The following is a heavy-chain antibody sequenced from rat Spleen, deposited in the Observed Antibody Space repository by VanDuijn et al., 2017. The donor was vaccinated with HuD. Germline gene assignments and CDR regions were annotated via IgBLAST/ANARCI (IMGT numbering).Heavy chain of an antibody. CDR2: ISTGGGNT. CDR1: GFTFSNYG. D-gene: IGHD1-12*02. V-gene: IGHV5S14*01. Sequence: EVQLVESGGGLVQPGRSLKLSCAASGFTFSNYGMAWVRQTPTKGLEWVASISTGGGNTYYRDSVKGRFTISRDNAKNTQYLQMDSLRSEDTATYYCARTRRDYYDGTYSHVMDAWGQGASVTVSS. J-gene: IGHJ4*01. CDR3: ARTRRDYYDGTYSHVMDA.